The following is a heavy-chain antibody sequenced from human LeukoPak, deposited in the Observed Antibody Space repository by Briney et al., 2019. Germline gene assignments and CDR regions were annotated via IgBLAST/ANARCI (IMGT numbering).Heavy chain of an antibody. J-gene: IGHJ4*02. CDR1: GFTVSSNY. V-gene: IGHV3-53*05. Sequence: GGSLRLSCAASGFTVSSNYMSWVRQAPGKGLEWVSVIYSGGSTYYADSVKGRFTISRDNSKNTLYLQMNSLRAEDTAVYYCARTFSGSFFGPFDYWGQGTLVTVSS. CDR2: IYSGGST. D-gene: IGHD1-26*01. CDR3: ARTFSGSFFGPFDY.